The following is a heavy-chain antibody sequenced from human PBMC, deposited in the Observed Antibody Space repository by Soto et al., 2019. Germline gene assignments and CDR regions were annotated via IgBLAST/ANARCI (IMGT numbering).Heavy chain of an antibody. J-gene: IGHJ4*02. CDR3: ARLFSSSTGNVLDY. Sequence: SETLSLTCTVSGGSISSSSYYWGWIRQPPGKGLEWIGSIYYSGTIYYKPSLKSRVTISVDTSKNQFSLKLRSVTAADTAVYYCARLFSSSTGNVLDYWGQGTLVTVSS. V-gene: IGHV4-39*01. CDR1: GGSISSSSYY. D-gene: IGHD6-13*01. CDR2: IYYSGTI.